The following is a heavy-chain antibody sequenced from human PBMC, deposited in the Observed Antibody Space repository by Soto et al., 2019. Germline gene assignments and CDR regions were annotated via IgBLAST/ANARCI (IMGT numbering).Heavy chain of an antibody. D-gene: IGHD3-10*01. CDR2: INRISNEI. J-gene: IGHJ3*02. V-gene: IGHV3-48*02. CDR3: ARDFGYAFHI. CDR1: GFTFSAYS. Sequence: GGYLRLSCAASGFTFSAYSMNWVRQAPGKGLEWVSYINRISNEIYYVDSVKGRFTISSDNAKSSLYLEMNSLRDEDTAVYYCARDFGYAFHIWDQGTMVT.